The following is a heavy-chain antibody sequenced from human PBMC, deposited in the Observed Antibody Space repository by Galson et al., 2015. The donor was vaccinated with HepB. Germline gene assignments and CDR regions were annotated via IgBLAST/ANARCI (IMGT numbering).Heavy chain of an antibody. J-gene: IGHJ6*03. V-gene: IGHV1-8*01. CDR3: ARVGGDSSSWYSYYYYYMDV. CDR1: GYTFTSYD. D-gene: IGHD6-13*01. CDR2: MNPNSGNT. Sequence: SVKVSCKASGYTFTSYDINWVRQATGQGLEWMGWMNPNSGNTGYAQKFQGRVTMTRNTSISTAYMELSSLRSEDTAVYYCARVGGDSSSWYSYYYYYMDVWGKGTTVTVSS.